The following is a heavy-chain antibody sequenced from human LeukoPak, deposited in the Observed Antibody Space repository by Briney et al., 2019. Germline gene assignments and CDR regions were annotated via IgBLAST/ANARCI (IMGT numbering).Heavy chain of an antibody. CDR3: VSGSGWLPDY. CDR1: GFIFSSYW. D-gene: IGHD6-19*01. V-gene: IGHV3-7*03. Sequence: GGSLRLSCAASGFIFSSYWMNWVRQAPGKGLGCVANIKGDGSEKLYVDSVKGRFTISRDNAKNSLYLQMNSLRAEDTAVYYCVSGSGWLPDYWGQGTLVTVSS. J-gene: IGHJ4*02. CDR2: IKGDGSEK.